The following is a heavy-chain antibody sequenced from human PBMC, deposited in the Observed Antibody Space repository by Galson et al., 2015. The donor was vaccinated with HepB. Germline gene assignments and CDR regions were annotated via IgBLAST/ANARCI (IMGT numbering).Heavy chain of an antibody. CDR2: ISSQGVST. CDR1: GFTFSSYA. J-gene: IGHJ3*02. Sequence: SLRLSCAATGFTFSSYAIDWVRQAPGKGLESVSGISSQGVSTYYAKSVKGRFTISRDNSKNTVYLQMGSLRAEDMAVYYCARDRSGSGWYRGAFDIWGQGTVVTVSS. CDR3: ARDRSGSGWYRGAFDI. D-gene: IGHD6-19*01. V-gene: IGHV3-64*01.